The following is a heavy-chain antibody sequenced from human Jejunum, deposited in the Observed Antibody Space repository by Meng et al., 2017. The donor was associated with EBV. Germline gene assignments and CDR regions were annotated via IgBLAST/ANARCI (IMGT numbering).Heavy chain of an antibody. CDR1: GFTFNSHT. V-gene: IGHV3-23*04. J-gene: IGHJ5*02. CDR2: ITDSGGST. Sequence: VLGVALEGGLVTPGGSLRLSCAASGFTFNSHTMSWVRQAPGKGLEWVSAITDSGGSTYYTDSVKGRFTISRDNSKNTLYLQMNSLRAEDTAVYYCAKLTRAWGQGTLVTVSS. CDR3: AKLTRA.